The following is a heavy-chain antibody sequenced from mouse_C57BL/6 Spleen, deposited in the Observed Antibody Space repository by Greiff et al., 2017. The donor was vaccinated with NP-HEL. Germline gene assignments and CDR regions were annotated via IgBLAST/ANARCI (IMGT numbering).Heavy chain of an antibody. CDR3: AIYYDYDYYAMDY. CDR1: GYSITSGYY. V-gene: IGHV3-6*01. CDR2: ISYDGSN. Sequence: EVKLMESGPGLVKPSQSLSLTCSVTGYSITSGYYWNWIRQFPGNKLEWMGYISYDGSNNYNPSLKNRISITRDTSKNQFFLKLNSVTTEDTATYYCAIYYDYDYYAMDYWGQGTSVTVSS. D-gene: IGHD2-4*01. J-gene: IGHJ4*01.